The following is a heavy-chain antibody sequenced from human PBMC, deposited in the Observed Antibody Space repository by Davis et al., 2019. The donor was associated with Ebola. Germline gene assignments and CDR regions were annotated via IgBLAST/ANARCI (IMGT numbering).Heavy chain of an antibody. D-gene: IGHD3-10*01. Sequence: GGSLRLSCAASGFTFSDYYMSWIRQAPGKGLEWISYISTSDNTIYYADSVKGRFTISRDNAKNSLYLQMNSLRDEDTAVYYCSRELVAYYYYGMDVWGQGTTVTVSS. CDR2: ISTSDNTI. CDR3: SRELVAYYYYGMDV. V-gene: IGHV3-11*04. CDR1: GFTFSDYY. J-gene: IGHJ6*02.